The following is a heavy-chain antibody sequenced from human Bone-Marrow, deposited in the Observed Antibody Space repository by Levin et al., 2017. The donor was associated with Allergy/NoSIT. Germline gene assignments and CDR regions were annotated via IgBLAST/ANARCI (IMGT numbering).Heavy chain of an antibody. CDR2: IYYSGST. D-gene: IGHD3-9*01. V-gene: IGHV4-30-4*01. CDR1: GASFRSDEYY. Sequence: PSETLSLTCTVSGASFRSDEYYWSWIRQPPGKGLEWIGYIYYSGSTYYNPSLQSRVTISLDTSKIQFSLRLTSVTAADTAIYYCARVVRYVDWEYYYGMDVWGQGTTVSVSS. CDR3: ARVVRYVDWEYYYGMDV. J-gene: IGHJ6*02.